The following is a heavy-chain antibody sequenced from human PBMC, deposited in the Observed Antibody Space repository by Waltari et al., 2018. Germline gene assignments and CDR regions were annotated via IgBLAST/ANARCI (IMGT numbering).Heavy chain of an antibody. D-gene: IGHD3-22*01. CDR2: VSDAGTIK. CDR1: GFPLSTLC. CDR3: GKEYHSRGYHSFLDY. Sequence: QVQLVESGGGVVQPGRSLRISCAASGFPLSTLCIHGVRQAPGKGLEWMAVVSDAGTIKKYADSVKGRFTISRDNFQNTLYLQMDSLRPEDTAVYYCGKEYHSRGYHSFLDYWGQGTLVTVSS. V-gene: IGHV3-30*18. J-gene: IGHJ4*02.